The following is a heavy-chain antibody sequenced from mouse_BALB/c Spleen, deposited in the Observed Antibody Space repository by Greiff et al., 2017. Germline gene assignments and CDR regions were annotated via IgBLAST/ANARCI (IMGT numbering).Heavy chain of an antibody. D-gene: IGHD3-3*01. V-gene: IGHV5-2*01. J-gene: IGHJ4*01. Sequence: EVKLVESGGGLVQPGESLKLSCESNEYEFPSHDMSWVRKTPEKRLEWVAAINSDGGSTYYPDTMERRFIISRDKTKKTLHLQMSSLRSEDTALYYCARQGDGAMDYWGQGTSVTVSS. CDR1: EYEFPSHD. CDR3: ARQGDGAMDY. CDR2: INSDGGST.